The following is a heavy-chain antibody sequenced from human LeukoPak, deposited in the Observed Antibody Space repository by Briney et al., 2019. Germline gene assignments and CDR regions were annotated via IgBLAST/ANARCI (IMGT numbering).Heavy chain of an antibody. CDR3: AKEYSSSWYPNGGFDY. CDR2: ISYDGSNK. Sequence: GGSLRLSCAASGFTFSSYGMHWVRQAPGKGLEWVAVISYDGSNKYYADSVKGRFTISRDNSKNTLYLQMNSLRAEDTAVYYCAKEYSSSWYPNGGFDYWGQGTLVTVSS. CDR1: GFTFSSYG. V-gene: IGHV3-30*18. J-gene: IGHJ4*02. D-gene: IGHD6-13*01.